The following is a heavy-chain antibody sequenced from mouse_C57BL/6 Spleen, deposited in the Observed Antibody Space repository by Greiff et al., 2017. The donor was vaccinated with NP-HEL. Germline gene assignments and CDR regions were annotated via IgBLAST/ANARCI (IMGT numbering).Heavy chain of an antibody. D-gene: IGHD1-1*01. CDR2: INPNNGGT. CDR3: ARKDFLFRFYAMDY. Sequence: EVQLQQSGPELVKPGASVKISCKASGYTFTDYYMNWVKQSHGKSLEWIGDINPNNGGTSYNQKFKGKATLTVDKSSSTAYMELRSLTSEDSAVYYCARKDFLFRFYAMDYWGQGTSVTVSS. CDR1: GYTFTDYY. V-gene: IGHV1-26*01. J-gene: IGHJ4*01.